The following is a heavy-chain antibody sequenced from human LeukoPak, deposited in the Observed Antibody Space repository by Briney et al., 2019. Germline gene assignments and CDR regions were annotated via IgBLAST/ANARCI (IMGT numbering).Heavy chain of an antibody. V-gene: IGHV4-30-4*01. CDR2: IYYSGST. D-gene: IGHD5/OR15-5a*01. CDR3: ARSFYIFGYGMDV. J-gene: IGHJ6*02. Sequence: PSQTLSLTCTVSGGSISSGDYYWSWIRQPPGKGLEWIGYIYYSGSTYYNPPLKSRVTISVDTSNNQFSLKLSSVTAADTAVYYCARSFYIFGYGMDVWGQGTTVTVSS. CDR1: GGSISSGDYY.